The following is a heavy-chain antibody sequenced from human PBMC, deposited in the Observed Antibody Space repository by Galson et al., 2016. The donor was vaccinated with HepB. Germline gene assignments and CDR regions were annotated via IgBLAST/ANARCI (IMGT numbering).Heavy chain of an antibody. CDR1: GGSISSGGYY. D-gene: IGHD2-15*01. CDR2: IYSNGST. J-gene: IGHJ5*02. CDR3: ARERRVGFDP. V-gene: IGHV4-61*02. Sequence: TLSLTCTVSGGSISSGGYYWTWIRQPAGKGLEWIGRIYSNGSTNYNPSLKSRVTISIDTSKNHFSLNLTSVTAADTAVYYCARERRVGFDPWGQGTQVTVSS.